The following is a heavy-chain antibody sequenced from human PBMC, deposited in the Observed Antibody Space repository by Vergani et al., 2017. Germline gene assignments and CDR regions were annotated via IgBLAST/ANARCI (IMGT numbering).Heavy chain of an antibody. CDR1: GYTFTNYA. Sequence: QVQLVQSGSEVKKPGASVKVSCRASGYTFTNYALNWVRQAPGQGLEWMGWISAYNGNTNYPEKFQGRLTMTTDTSTRTAYMELRSLRSDDTAVYYCVRDKGDFNAFDIWGQGTMVTVSS. J-gene: IGHJ3*02. CDR3: VRDKGDFNAFDI. D-gene: IGHD3-16*01. V-gene: IGHV1-18*01. CDR2: ISAYNGNT.